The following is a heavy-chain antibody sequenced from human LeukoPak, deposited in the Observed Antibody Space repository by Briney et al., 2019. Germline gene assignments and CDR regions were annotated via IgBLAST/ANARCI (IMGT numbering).Heavy chain of an antibody. CDR1: GGSFSGYY. CDR3: ARLVRALYYYYYYMDV. V-gene: IGHV4-34*01. D-gene: IGHD6-13*01. Sequence: PSETLSLTXAVYGGSFSGYYWSWIRQPPGKGLEWIGEINHSGSTNYNPSLKSRVTISVDTSKNQFSLKLSSVTAADTAVYYCARLVRALYYYYYYMDVWGKGTTVTVSS. CDR2: INHSGST. J-gene: IGHJ6*03.